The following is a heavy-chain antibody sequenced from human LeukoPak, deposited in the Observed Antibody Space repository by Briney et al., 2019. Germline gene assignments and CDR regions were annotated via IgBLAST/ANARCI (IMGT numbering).Heavy chain of an antibody. CDR2: ISGSGGST. J-gene: IGHJ4*02. CDR3: ALLSSIPYYFDY. CDR1: GFTFSSYA. D-gene: IGHD6-13*01. Sequence: PGGSLRLSCAASGFTFSSYAMSWVRQAPGKGLEWVSAISGSGGSTYYADSVEGRFTISRDNSKNTLYLQMNSLRAEDTAVYYCALLSSIPYYFDYWGQGTLVTVSS. V-gene: IGHV3-23*01.